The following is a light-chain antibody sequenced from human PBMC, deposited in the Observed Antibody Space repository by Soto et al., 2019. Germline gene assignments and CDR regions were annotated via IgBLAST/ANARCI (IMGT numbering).Light chain of an antibody. J-gene: IGLJ2*01. Sequence: QSVLTQPPSVSGAPGQRVTISCTGSTSNIGAGYDVNWYQQLPGTAPKLLIYGNSKRPSGVPDRFSGSKSGTSASLAITGLQAEDEADYYCQSHDSSLSGHVVFGGGTKLTVL. CDR3: QSHDSSLSGHVV. CDR2: GNS. V-gene: IGLV1-40*01. CDR1: TSNIGAGYD.